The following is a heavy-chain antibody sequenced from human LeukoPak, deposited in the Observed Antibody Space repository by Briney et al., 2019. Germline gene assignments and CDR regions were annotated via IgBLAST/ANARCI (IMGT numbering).Heavy chain of an antibody. V-gene: IGHV4-59*01. Sequence: SETLSLTCTVSGGSIISDYWSWIRQPPGKGLEWIVYIYYSGSTNYNPSLKSRVTISVDTSKNQSSLKLSSVTAADTAVYYCARQGSSSYGYYYYYMDVWGKGTTVTVSS. J-gene: IGHJ6*03. D-gene: IGHD6-13*01. CDR3: ARQGSSSYGYYYYYMDV. CDR2: IYYSGST. CDR1: GGSIISDY.